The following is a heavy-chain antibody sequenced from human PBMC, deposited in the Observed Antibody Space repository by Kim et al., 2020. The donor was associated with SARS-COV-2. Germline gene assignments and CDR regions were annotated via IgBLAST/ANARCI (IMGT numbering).Heavy chain of an antibody. CDR2: IYYSGST. J-gene: IGHJ4*02. D-gene: IGHD1-26*01. V-gene: IGHV4-28*01. CDR3: ARMPWDPTRHARYFDY. CDR1: GYSISSSNW. Sequence: SETLSLTCAVSGYSISSSNWWGWIRQPPGKGLEWIGYIYYSGSTYYNPSLKSRVTMSVDTSKNQFSLKLSSVTAVDTAVYYCARMPWDPTRHARYFDYWGQGTLVTVSS.